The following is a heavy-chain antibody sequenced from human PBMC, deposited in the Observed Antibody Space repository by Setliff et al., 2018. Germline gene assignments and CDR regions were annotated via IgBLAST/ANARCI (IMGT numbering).Heavy chain of an antibody. CDR1: GFAFSTYG. D-gene: IGHD3-10*01. CDR3: ATARRGYQYGSGSLFED. V-gene: IGHV3-30*02. Sequence: GESLKISCVASGFAFSTYGMHWVRQAPGKGLEWVAFIRYDGRYKQYEDSVKGRFTISRDNAKNSLYLQMSSLRTDDTALYYCATARRGYQYGSGSLFEDWGQGTPVTVSS. CDR2: IRYDGRYK. J-gene: IGHJ4*02.